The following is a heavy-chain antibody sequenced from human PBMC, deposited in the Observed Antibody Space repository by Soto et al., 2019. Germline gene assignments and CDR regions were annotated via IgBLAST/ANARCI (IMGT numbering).Heavy chain of an antibody. D-gene: IGHD3-10*01. V-gene: IGHV1-69*13. J-gene: IGHJ4*02. CDR1: GVTLSSYA. Sequence: ASLKVSCKASGVTLSSYAISWVRQAPGQGLEWMGGVSPVFGTANYAQKFQGRVTITADESTSTAYMELSSLRSEDTAVYYCARWGSGTPSVIGRHFDYWGQGTLVPVSS. CDR2: VSPVFGTA. CDR3: ARWGSGTPSVIGRHFDY.